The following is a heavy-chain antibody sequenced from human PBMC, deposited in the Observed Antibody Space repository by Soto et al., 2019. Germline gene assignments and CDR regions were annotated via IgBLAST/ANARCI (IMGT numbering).Heavy chain of an antibody. V-gene: IGHV4-59*01. CDR3: ARGGSYGDFFDY. CDR2: IYYTGST. CDR1: GGSMSSNY. J-gene: IGHJ4*02. D-gene: IGHD4-17*01. Sequence: SETLSLTCTVSGGSMSSNYWPWIRQSPGKGLEWIGYIYYTGSTKYNPSLKSRVTISLDTSKNQFSLRLTSVTSADTAVYYCARGGSYGDFFDYWGQGAQLTVSS.